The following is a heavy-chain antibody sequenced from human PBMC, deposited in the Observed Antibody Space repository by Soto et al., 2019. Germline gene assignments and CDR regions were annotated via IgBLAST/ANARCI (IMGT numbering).Heavy chain of an antibody. D-gene: IGHD4-17*01. CDR3: ARDRITVTRRAVSVYYYYGMDV. V-gene: IGHV4-31*03. J-gene: IGHJ6*02. Sequence: QVQLQESGPGLVKPSQTLSLTCTVSGGSISSGGYYWSWIRQHPGKGLEWIGYIYYSGSTYYNPSLKSRVTISVDTSKNQFSLKLSSVTAADTAVYYCARDRITVTRRAVSVYYYYGMDVWGQGTTVTVSS. CDR2: IYYSGST. CDR1: GGSISSGGYY.